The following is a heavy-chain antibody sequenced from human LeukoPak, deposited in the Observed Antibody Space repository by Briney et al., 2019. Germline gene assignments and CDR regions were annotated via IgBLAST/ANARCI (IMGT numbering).Heavy chain of an antibody. V-gene: IGHV5-51*01. CDR1: GYSFTSYW. CDR2: IYPGDSDA. D-gene: IGHD4-17*01. J-gene: IGHJ5*02. CDR3: ARQEYYGDYGFDP. Sequence: GESLKISCKGSGYSFTSYWIGWVRQMPGKGLKWMGIIYPGDSDARYSPSFQGQVTISADKSISTAYLQWSSLKASDTAMYYCARQEYYGDYGFDPWGQGTLVTVSS.